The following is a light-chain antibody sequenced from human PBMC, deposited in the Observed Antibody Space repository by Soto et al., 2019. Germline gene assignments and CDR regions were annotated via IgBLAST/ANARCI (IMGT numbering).Light chain of an antibody. V-gene: IGLV2-14*01. CDR2: EVR. J-gene: IGLJ1*01. CDR1: SSDVGGYDF. CDR3: SSYTSDWGV. Sequence: QPVLTQPASVSGSPGQSITISCTGTSSDVGGYDFVSWYQHHPGKAPKLIIYEVRTRPSGVSDRFSGSKSGNTASLTISGLQAEDEADYYCSSYTSDWGVFGTGTKLTVL.